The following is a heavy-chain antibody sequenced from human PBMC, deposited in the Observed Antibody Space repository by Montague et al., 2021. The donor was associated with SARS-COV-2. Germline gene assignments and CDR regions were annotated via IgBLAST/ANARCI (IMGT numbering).Heavy chain of an antibody. CDR2: IYPSGST. CDR1: GGSISSYY. Sequence: SETLSLTCTVSGGSISSYYWSWIRQPAGMGLEWIGRIYPSGSTKXXPSLKSRVTMSVDTSKNQFSLKLSSVTAADTAVHYCAREFEGYFDLWGRGTLVMVSS. D-gene: IGHD3-10*01. CDR3: AREFEGYFDL. J-gene: IGHJ2*01. V-gene: IGHV4-4*07.